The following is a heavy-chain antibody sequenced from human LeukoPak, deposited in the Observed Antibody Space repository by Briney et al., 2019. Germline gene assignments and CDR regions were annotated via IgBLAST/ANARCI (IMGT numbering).Heavy chain of an antibody. D-gene: IGHD3-3*01. Sequence: GGSLRLSCGASGFTFSSNWMTWVRQTPGKGLEWVANIKQDGSEKNYVDSVKGRFTISRDNAKNSLYLQMNSLRAEDTAVYYCARQRFGDVWGKGTTVTVSS. CDR1: GFTFSSNW. J-gene: IGHJ6*04. V-gene: IGHV3-7*02. CDR3: ARQRFGDV. CDR2: IKQDGSEK.